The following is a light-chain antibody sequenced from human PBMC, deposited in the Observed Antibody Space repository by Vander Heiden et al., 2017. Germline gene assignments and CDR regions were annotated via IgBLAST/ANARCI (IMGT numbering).Light chain of an antibody. CDR1: QSISSY. CDR3: QWSSATGLT. CDR2: AAS. Sequence: DIQMTQSPSSLSAPVGDRVTITCRASQSISSYLNWYEQKPGIAPKLLIYAASIFQSGVPSRFSGSGSGTDFTLTMRSLQPQDLATYYCQWSSATGLTFGGGTKVEIK. J-gene: IGKJ4*01. V-gene: IGKV1-39*01.